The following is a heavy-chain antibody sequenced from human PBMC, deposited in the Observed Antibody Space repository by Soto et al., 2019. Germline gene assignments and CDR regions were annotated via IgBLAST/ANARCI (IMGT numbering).Heavy chain of an antibody. J-gene: IGHJ2*01. Sequence: QVQLVQSGAEVKKPGSSVKVSCKASGGTFSSYAFSWVRQAPGQGLEWMGGIIPIFGSPNHAQKFQGRVTITADKATSTIYMGLSSLTSEDTAVYFCARGGADTGRSYAPWDLDLWGRGTLVTVSA. CDR1: GGTFSSYA. V-gene: IGHV1-69*06. CDR3: ARGGADTGRSYAPWDLDL. D-gene: IGHD1-26*01. CDR2: IIPIFGSP.